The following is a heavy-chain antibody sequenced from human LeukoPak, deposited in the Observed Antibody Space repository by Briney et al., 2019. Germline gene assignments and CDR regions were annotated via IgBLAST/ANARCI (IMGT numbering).Heavy chain of an antibody. V-gene: IGHV1-46*01. CDR1: GYTFTSYY. Sequence: ASVKVSCKASGYTFTSYYMHWVRQAPGQGLEWMGIINPSGGSTSYAQKFQGRVTMTRDMSTSTVYMELSSLRSDDTAVYYCARETDSSSWYLLLDYWGQGTLVTVSS. CDR3: ARETDSSSWYLLLDY. CDR2: INPSGGST. D-gene: IGHD6-13*01. J-gene: IGHJ4*02.